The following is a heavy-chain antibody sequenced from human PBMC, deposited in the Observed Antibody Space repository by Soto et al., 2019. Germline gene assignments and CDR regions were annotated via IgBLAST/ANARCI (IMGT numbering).Heavy chain of an antibody. V-gene: IGHV3-11*01. J-gene: IGHJ3*02. CDR3: ASSCGGDCYGSDAFDI. D-gene: IGHD2-21*01. CDR2: ISSSGSTI. Sequence: GGSLRLSCAASGFTFSDYYMSWIRQAPGKGLEWVSYISSSGSTIYYADSVKGRFTISRDNAKNSLYLQMNSLRAEDTAVYYCASSCGGDCYGSDAFDIWGQGTMVTVSS. CDR1: GFTFSDYY.